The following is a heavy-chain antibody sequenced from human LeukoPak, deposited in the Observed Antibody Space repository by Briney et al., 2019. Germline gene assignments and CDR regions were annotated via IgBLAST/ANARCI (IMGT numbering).Heavy chain of an antibody. Sequence: GGSLRLSCAASGFTFSDYYMSWIRQAPGKGLEWVSTIKGTGLTTYYADSVKGRFTISRDNAKNSLFLQMSSLRADDTAIYYCAGAGELRYMDVWGKGTAVTVSS. CDR2: IKGTGLTT. D-gene: IGHD3-16*01. CDR1: GFTFSDYY. V-gene: IGHV3-11*04. J-gene: IGHJ6*03. CDR3: AGAGELRYMDV.